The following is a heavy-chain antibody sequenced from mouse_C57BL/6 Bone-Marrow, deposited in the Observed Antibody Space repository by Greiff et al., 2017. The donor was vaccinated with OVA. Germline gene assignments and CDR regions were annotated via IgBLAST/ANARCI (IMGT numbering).Heavy chain of an antibody. J-gene: IGHJ4*01. Sequence: EVQLQESVAELVRPGASVKLSCTASGFTFKNTYMHWVKQRPEQGLEWIGRIDPANGTTKYAPKFQGQATITADTSSNTAYLQLSSLTSEDTAIYYCAREWVSFYYAMDYWGQGTSVTVSS. CDR1: GFTFKNTY. CDR2: IDPANGTT. CDR3: AREWVSFYYAMDY. D-gene: IGHD2-1*01. V-gene: IGHV14-3*01.